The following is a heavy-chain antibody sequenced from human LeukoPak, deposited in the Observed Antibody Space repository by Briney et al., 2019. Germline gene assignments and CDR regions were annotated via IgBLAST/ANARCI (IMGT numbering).Heavy chain of an antibody. Sequence: ASVKVSCKASGGTFISYAFSWVRQAPARGVEWMGRSIPILGIANYAQKFQGRVTITADKSTNTAYMELSSLRSEDTAVYYCARLTGTTAKRSIYYFDYWGQGTLVTASS. V-gene: IGHV1-69*04. D-gene: IGHD1-20*01. J-gene: IGHJ4*02. CDR2: SIPILGIA. CDR3: ARLTGTTAKRSIYYFDY. CDR1: GGTFISYA.